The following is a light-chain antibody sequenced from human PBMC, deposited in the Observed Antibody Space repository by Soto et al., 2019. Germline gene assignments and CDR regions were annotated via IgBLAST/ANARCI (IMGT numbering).Light chain of an antibody. V-gene: IGKV3-20*01. J-gene: IGKJ5*01. CDR2: DTS. CDR1: QGVSSTY. Sequence: EIVLTQSPATLSLSPGERATLSCRASQGVSSTYLAWYQQRPGQTPTLLISDTSIRATGIPDRFSGSGSGTDFTLAISRLEPEDFAVYYCQQYGTSPITFGQGTRLE. CDR3: QQYGTSPIT.